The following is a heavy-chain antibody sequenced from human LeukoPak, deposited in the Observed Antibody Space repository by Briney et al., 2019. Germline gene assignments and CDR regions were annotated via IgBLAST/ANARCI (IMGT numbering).Heavy chain of an antibody. CDR3: ARVGTVLDGGF. CDR1: GGSISSDY. V-gene: IGHV4-59*01. D-gene: IGHD1-7*01. Sequence: SETLSLTCTVSGGSISSDYWSWIRQPPGKGLDWIGYIYYRGDTNYNPSLKSRVTISVDTSKKQFSLKLSSVTAADTAVYYCARVGTVLDGGFWGQGILVTVSS. CDR2: IYYRGDT. J-gene: IGHJ4*02.